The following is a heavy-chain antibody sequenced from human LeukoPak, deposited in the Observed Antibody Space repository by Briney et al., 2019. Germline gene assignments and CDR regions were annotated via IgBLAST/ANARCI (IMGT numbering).Heavy chain of an antibody. CDR2: ISGSGGST. Sequence: GGSLRLSCAASGFTFSSYAMSWVRQAPGKGLEWVSTISGSGGSTYYADSVKGRFTISRDNSKNTLYLRMNSLRAEDTAVYYCAKESAAFRIGYWGQGTLVTVSS. J-gene: IGHJ4*02. CDR1: GFTFSSYA. D-gene: IGHD3-3*02. V-gene: IGHV3-23*01. CDR3: AKESAAFRIGY.